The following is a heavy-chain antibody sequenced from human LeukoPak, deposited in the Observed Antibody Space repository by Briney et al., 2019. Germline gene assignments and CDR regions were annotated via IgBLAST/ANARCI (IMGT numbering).Heavy chain of an antibody. V-gene: IGHV3-74*01. D-gene: IGHD3-10*01. CDR2: INSDGSST. J-gene: IGHJ4*02. CDR1: GFTFSSYW. Sequence: GGSLRLSCAASGFTFSSYWMHWVRQAPGKGLVWVSRINSDGSSTSYADSVKGRFTISRDNAKNTLYLQMNSLRAEDTAVYYCASTLVTMVRGEDYWGQGTLVTVSS. CDR3: ASTLVTMVRGEDY.